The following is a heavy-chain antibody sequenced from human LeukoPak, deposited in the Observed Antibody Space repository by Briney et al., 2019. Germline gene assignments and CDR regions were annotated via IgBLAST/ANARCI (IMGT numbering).Heavy chain of an antibody. J-gene: IGHJ4*02. CDR1: GFTFSDNY. Sequence: GGSLRLSCAASGFTFSDNYMSWIRRAPGKGLEWVSYISSSGNTTYNADSVKGRFSITRDNAKNSLYLQMNSLRAEDTAVYYCARDGGSAWFLDYWGQGTLVTVSS. CDR3: ARDGGSAWFLDY. D-gene: IGHD6-19*01. CDR2: ISSSGNTT. V-gene: IGHV3-11*04.